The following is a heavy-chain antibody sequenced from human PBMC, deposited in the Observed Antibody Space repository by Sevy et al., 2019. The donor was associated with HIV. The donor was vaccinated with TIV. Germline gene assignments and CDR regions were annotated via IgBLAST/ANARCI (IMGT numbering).Heavy chain of an antibody. V-gene: IGHV1-24*01. CDR3: AREGYDFWSGYLGAGYYYGMDV. CDR1: GYTLAQLS. CDR2: FDPEDGET. J-gene: IGHJ6*02. Sequence: ASVKVSCKVSGYTLAQLSMHWVRQVPRKGLEWMGSFDPEDGETIFAQKFQGRVTMTEDTSTDTAYMELNSLRAEDTAVYYCAREGYDFWSGYLGAGYYYGMDVWGQGTTVTVSS. D-gene: IGHD3-3*01.